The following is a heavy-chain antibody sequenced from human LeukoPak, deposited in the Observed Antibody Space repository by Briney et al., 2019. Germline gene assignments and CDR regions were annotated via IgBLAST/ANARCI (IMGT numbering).Heavy chain of an antibody. CDR2: IFYSGST. J-gene: IGHJ4*02. CDR1: GYSISSGYY. D-gene: IGHD5-12*01. Sequence: SETLSLTCTVSGYSISSGYYWGWIRQPPGKGLEWIGNIFYSGSTYYSPSLRSRVTISLDTSRNQFSLKLNSVTAADTAVYYCAKSNGYSLVDIWGRGTLVTVSS. CDR3: AKSNGYSLVDI. V-gene: IGHV4-38-2*02.